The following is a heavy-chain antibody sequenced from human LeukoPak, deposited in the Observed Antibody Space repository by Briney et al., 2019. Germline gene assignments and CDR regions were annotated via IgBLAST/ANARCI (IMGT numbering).Heavy chain of an antibody. CDR3: ARMNYVSSGWGAPFDY. CDR1: GFTFSSFS. CDR2: IRSGGINT. V-gene: IGHV3-48*04. Sequence: GGSLRLSCAASGFTFSSFSMNWVRQAPGKGLEWVSYIRSGGINTDYTGSVKGRFTISRDNAKNSLYLQMNSLRAEDMAVYYCARMNYVSSGWGAPFDYWGQGTLVTVSS. J-gene: IGHJ4*02. D-gene: IGHD1-7*01.